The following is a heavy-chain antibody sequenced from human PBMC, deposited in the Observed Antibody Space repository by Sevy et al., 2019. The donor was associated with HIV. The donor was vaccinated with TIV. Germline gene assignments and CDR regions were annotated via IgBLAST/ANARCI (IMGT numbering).Heavy chain of an antibody. D-gene: IGHD2-2*02. CDR3: ARVRCSSTRCYTGNHYYYYGMDV. V-gene: IGHV3-11*01. J-gene: IGHJ6*02. Sequence: GGSLRLSCAASGFTFSDYYMSWIRQAPGKGLEWVSYISSSGSTIYYADSVKGRFTISRDNAKNSLYLQMNSLRAEDTAVYYCARVRCSSTRCYTGNHYYYYGMDVWGQGTTVTVSS. CDR1: GFTFSDYY. CDR2: ISSSGSTI.